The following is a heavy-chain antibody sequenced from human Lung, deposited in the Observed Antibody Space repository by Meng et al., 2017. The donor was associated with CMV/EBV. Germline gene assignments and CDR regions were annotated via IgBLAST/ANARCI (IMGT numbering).Heavy chain of an antibody. CDR1: GLNFKIYG. CDR3: VKDFPGDCYPFCYYFSHGMDV. CDR2: IRYDEKTK. D-gene: IGHD2-21*01. Sequence: GGPXRLXCATSGLNFKIYGMHWVRQLPGKGLEWVAFIRYDEKTKYYADSVKGRFTISRDNSKNTLYLQMNSLTVEDTAVYYCVKDFPGDCYPFCYYFSHGMDVWXQGTTVTVSS. J-gene: IGHJ6*02. V-gene: IGHV3-30*02.